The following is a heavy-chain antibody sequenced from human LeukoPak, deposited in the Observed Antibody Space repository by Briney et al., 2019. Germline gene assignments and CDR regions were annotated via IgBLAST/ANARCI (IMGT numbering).Heavy chain of an antibody. V-gene: IGHV3-30*02. J-gene: IGHJ4*02. D-gene: IGHD1-26*01. CDR1: GFRFNTYW. CDR2: IRYDGSNK. Sequence: PGGSLRLSCAASGFRFNTYWMSWVRQAPGKGLEWVAFIRYDGSNKYYADSVKGRFTISRDNSKNTLYLQMNSLRAEDTAVYYCARDSVGATEPFDYWGQGTLVTVSS. CDR3: ARDSVGATEPFDY.